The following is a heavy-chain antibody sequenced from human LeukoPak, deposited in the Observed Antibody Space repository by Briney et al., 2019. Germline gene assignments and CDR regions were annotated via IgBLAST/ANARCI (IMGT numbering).Heavy chain of an antibody. D-gene: IGHD4-17*01. V-gene: IGHV3-21*01. CDR1: GFTFSSYS. J-gene: IGHJ4*02. CDR2: ISSSSSYI. CDR3: ARDLYAGDYDVDY. Sequence: GGSLRLSCAASGFTFSSYSMNWVRQAPGKGLEWVSSISSSSSYICYADSVKGRFTISRDNAKNSLYLQMNSLRAEDTAVYYCARDLYAGDYDVDYWGQGTLVTVSS.